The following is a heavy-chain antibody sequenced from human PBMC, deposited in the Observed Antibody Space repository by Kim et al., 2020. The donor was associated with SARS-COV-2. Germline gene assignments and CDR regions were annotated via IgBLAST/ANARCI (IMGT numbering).Heavy chain of an antibody. CDR2: INPNSGGT. V-gene: IGHV1-2*02. CDR1: GYTFTGYY. CDR3: ARYCSSTSCSVDY. J-gene: IGHJ4*02. Sequence: ASVKVSCKASGYTFTGYYMHWVRQAPGQGLEWMGWINPNSGGTNYAQKFQGRVTMTRDTSISTAYMELSRLRSDDTAVYYCARYCSSTSCSVDYWGQGTLVTVSS. D-gene: IGHD2-2*01.